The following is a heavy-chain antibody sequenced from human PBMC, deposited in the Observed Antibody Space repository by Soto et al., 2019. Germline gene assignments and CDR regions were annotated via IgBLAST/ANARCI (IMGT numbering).Heavy chain of an antibody. CDR2: ISYDGSNK. CDR1: GFTFSSYA. V-gene: IGHV3-30-3*01. D-gene: IGHD1-1*01. Sequence: PGGSLRLSCAASGFTFSSYAMHWVRQAPGKGLEWVAVISYDGSNKYYADSVKGRFTISRDNSKNTLYLQMSSLRAEDTAVYYCATDLGTTMARHWGQGTLVTVSS. J-gene: IGHJ4*02. CDR3: ATDLGTTMARH.